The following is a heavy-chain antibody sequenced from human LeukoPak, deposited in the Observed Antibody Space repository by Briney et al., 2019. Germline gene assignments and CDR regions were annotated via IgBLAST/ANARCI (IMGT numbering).Heavy chain of an antibody. CDR2: INHSGST. Sequence: SETLSLTCAVYGGSFSGYYWSWIRQPPGKGLEWIGEINHSGSTNYNPSLKSRVTISVDTSKNQLSLKLSSVTAADTAVYYCARDSSGYYYYFDYWGQGTLVTVSS. CDR1: GGSFSGYY. V-gene: IGHV4-34*01. D-gene: IGHD3-22*01. J-gene: IGHJ4*02. CDR3: ARDSSGYYYYFDY.